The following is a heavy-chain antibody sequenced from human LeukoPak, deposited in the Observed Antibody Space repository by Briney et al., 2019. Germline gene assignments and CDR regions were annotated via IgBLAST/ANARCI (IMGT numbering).Heavy chain of an antibody. D-gene: IGHD6-6*01. V-gene: IGHV1-2*02. Sequence: ASVKVSCKASGYTFTGYYMHWVRQAPGQGLEWMGWINPNSGGTNYAQKFQGRVTMTRDTSISTAYMELSRLRSDDTAVYYCAREYRQWSIATSRGANYYYYMDVWGKGATVTVSS. CDR1: GYTFTGYY. CDR2: INPNSGGT. J-gene: IGHJ6*03. CDR3: AREYRQWSIATSRGANYYYYMDV.